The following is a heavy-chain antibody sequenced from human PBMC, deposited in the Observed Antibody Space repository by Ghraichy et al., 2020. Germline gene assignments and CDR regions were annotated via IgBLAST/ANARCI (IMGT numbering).Heavy chain of an antibody. D-gene: IGHD4-17*01. CDR2: IYYSGST. CDR3: ARQGATTVTPAAFVDV. V-gene: IGHV4-39*01. CDR1: GASTSSSSYY. J-gene: IGHJ4*02. Sequence: SGTPSLTCTVSGASTSSSSYYWGWIRQPPGKGLEWIGSIYYSGSTYYNPSLKSRVTISVDTSKNQFSLKLSSVTAADTAIYYCARQGATTVTPAAFVDVWGQRALVTVSS.